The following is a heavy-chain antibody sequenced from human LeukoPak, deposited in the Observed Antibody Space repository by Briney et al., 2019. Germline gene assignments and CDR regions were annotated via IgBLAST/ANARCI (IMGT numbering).Heavy chain of an antibody. D-gene: IGHD2-15*01. J-gene: IGHJ4*02. CDR2: IHSGGST. CDR3: AREVNFCSGGSCHRDYFDY. V-gene: IGHV3-66*01. Sequence: PGGSLRLSCAASGFTVSSNYMSWVRQAPGKGLEWVSVIHSGGSTSFADSVKGRFTVSRDNSKNTLYLQMNSLRAEDTAVYYCAREVNFCSGGSCHRDYFDYWGQGTLVTVSS. CDR1: GFTVSSNY.